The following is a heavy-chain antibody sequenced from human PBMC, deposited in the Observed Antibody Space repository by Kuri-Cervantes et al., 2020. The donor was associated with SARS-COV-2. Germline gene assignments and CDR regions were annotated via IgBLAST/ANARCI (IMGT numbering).Heavy chain of an antibody. D-gene: IGHD2-21*01. CDR3: AKDRVGVQDF. CDR2: ISHDGKNK. J-gene: IGHJ4*02. Sequence: GGSLRLSCAASGFNFSRNDMHWVRQAPGKGLEWVAVISHDGKNKKCIASGKGRFTISRDNSQNTLYLHMKSLRSEDTAMYDCAKDRVGVQDFWGQGTLVTVSS. V-gene: IGHV3-30*18. CDR1: GFNFSRND.